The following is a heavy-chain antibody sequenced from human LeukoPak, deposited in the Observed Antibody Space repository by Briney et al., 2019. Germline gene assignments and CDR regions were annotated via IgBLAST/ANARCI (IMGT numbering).Heavy chain of an antibody. CDR2: ISSSSSTI. CDR1: GFTFSSYS. J-gene: IGHJ4*02. CDR3: AREGSRDGYNYYFDY. D-gene: IGHD5-24*01. V-gene: IGHV3-48*01. Sequence: GGSLRLSCAASGFTFSSYSMNWVRQAPGKGLEWVSYISSSSSTIYYADSVKGRFTISRDNAKNSLYLQMNSLRAEDTAVYYCAREGSRDGYNYYFDYWGQGTLVTVSS.